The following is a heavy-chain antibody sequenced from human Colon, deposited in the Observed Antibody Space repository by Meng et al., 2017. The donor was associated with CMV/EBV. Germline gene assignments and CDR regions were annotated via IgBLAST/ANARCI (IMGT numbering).Heavy chain of an antibody. D-gene: IGHD4/OR15-4a*01. CDR2: ISHSSSFI. V-gene: IGHV3-21*01. CDR1: GFTFDTYS. Sequence: GESLKISCVGSGFTFDTYSMNWVRQAPGEGLEWVSSISHSSSFIYYADSLKGRFTVSRDNAKNSLTLQMNRLSAEDTAMYYCARGADFDFWGQGTLVTVSS. J-gene: IGHJ4*02. CDR3: ARGADFDF.